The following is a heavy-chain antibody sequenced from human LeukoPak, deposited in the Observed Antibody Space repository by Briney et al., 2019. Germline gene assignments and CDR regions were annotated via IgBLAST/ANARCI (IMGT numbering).Heavy chain of an antibody. CDR3: AKERVDWRYFDY. D-gene: IGHD3-9*01. V-gene: IGHV3-21*01. CDR1: GFTFSTYS. J-gene: IGHJ4*02. CDR2: MSSGSSVI. Sequence: GGSLRLSCAASGFTFSTYSMNWVRQAPGKGLGWVSSMSSGSSVIYYADSVKGGFTISRDNAKNSLYLQMNSLRAEDTAVYYCAKERVDWRYFDYWGQGTLVTVSS.